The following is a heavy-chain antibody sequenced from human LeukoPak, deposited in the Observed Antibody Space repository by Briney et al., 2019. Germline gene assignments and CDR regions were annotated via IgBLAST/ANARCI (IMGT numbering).Heavy chain of an antibody. J-gene: IGHJ3*02. V-gene: IGHV3-7*01. CDR2: IEEHGSEK. D-gene: IGHD3/OR15-3a*01. CDR1: GLTFTTYW. CDR3: ASQWGSWTSAFDI. Sequence: PGGSLRLSCAASGLTFTTYWMSWVRQTPGKGLEWVANIEEHGSEKYYVDSVKGRFTISRDNTKNSLYLQMNSLRAEDSAVYYCASQWGSWTSAFDIWGQGTMVTVSS.